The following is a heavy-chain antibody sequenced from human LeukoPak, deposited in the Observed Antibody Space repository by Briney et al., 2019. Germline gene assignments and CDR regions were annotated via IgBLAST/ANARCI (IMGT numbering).Heavy chain of an antibody. V-gene: IGHV5-51*01. J-gene: IGHJ4*02. Sequence: GESLKISCKASGYTFTTYWIGWVRQMPGKGLEWMGIFYGDDSDTRYSPSFQGQVTISADKSTTTAYLQWSSLKASDTAIYYCARRGIRDGYNYADYWGQGTLVTVSS. CDR3: ARRGIRDGYNYADY. D-gene: IGHD5-24*01. CDR2: FYGDDSDT. CDR1: GYTFTTYW.